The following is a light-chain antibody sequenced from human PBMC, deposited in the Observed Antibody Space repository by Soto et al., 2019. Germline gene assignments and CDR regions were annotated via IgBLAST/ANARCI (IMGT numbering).Light chain of an antibody. Sequence: QSALTQPASVSGSPGQSITISCTGTSSDVGVYNYVSWYQQHPGKAPKLLLYEVSNRPSGVSNRFSGSKSGNTASLTISGLQTEDEANYYCSSSTSSSTYVFGTGTKV. CDR3: SSSTSSSTYV. CDR1: SSDVGVYNY. V-gene: IGLV2-14*01. CDR2: EVS. J-gene: IGLJ1*01.